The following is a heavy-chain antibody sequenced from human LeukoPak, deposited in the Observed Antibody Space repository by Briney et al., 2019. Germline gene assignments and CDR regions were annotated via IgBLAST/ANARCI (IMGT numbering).Heavy chain of an antibody. CDR1: GFTFSRYA. V-gene: IGHV3-23*01. D-gene: IGHD1-26*01. CDR3: AKDSRVGAYDYFDY. CDR2: ISGSGGST. Sequence: GVSLTLPCAASGFTFSRYAMSWARQPPGKGLEWVSAISGSGGSTYYADSGKGRFNISRDNSKNTLYLQMNSLRAEDTAVYYCAKDSRVGAYDYFDYWGQGTLVTVSS. J-gene: IGHJ4*02.